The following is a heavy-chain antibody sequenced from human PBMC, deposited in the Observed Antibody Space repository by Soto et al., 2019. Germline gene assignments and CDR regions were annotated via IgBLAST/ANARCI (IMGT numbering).Heavy chain of an antibody. J-gene: IGHJ6*02. CDR2: IIPIFGTA. Sequence: ASVKVSCKASGGTFSSYAMSWVRQAPGQGLECMGGIIPIFGTANYAQKFQGRVTITADESTSTAYMELSSLRSEDTAVYYCARHCSSTSCYTRGTYYYYGMDVWGQGTTVTVS. CDR1: GGTFSSYA. CDR3: ARHCSSTSCYTRGTYYYYGMDV. D-gene: IGHD2-2*02. V-gene: IGHV1-69*13.